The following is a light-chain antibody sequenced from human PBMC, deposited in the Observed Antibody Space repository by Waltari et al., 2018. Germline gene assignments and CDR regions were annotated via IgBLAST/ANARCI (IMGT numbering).Light chain of an antibody. Sequence: QLVLTQSPSASASLGASVKLTCTLSSGPSSNVVAWHQQQPEKGPRYLMKVNSDGSHSTGDDIPDRCSGSSSRAERYLTISSVQSEDEADYYCQTGGHGTWVFGGGTKLTVL. CDR3: QTGGHGTWV. J-gene: IGLJ3*02. CDR1: SGPSSNV. CDR2: VNSDGSH. V-gene: IGLV4-69*01.